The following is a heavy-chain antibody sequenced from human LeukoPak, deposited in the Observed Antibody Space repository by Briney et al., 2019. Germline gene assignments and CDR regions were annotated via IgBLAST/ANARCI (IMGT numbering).Heavy chain of an antibody. J-gene: IGHJ6*03. CDR2: IWYDGSNK. Sequence: GGSLRLSCAASGFTFSSYDMHWVRRAPGKGLEWVAVIWYDGSNKYYADSVKGRYTISRDNSKNTLYLQMNSLRAEDTAVYCCARDLYDSSGYYFSYYYYYYMDVWGKGTTVTVSS. CDR3: ARDLYDSSGYYFSYYYYYYMDV. V-gene: IGHV3-33*01. CDR1: GFTFSSYD. D-gene: IGHD3-22*01.